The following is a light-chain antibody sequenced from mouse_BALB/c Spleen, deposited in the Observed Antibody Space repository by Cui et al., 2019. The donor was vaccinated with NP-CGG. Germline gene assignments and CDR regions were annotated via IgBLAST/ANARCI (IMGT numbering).Light chain of an antibody. Sequence: QSVVPQESALTTSPGETVTFTCRSSTGPVTTNNYANWVQEKPDHLFTGLIGGTNNRAPGVPARFSGSLIGDKAALIITGAQTQDEAIYFCALWYNNHWVFGGGTKLTVL. CDR1: TGPVTTNNY. J-gene: IGLJ1*01. V-gene: IGLV1*01. CDR2: GTN. CDR3: ALWYNNHWV.